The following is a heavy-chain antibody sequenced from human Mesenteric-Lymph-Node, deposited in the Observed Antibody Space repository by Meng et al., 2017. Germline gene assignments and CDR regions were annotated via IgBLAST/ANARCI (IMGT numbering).Heavy chain of an antibody. D-gene: IGHD2-2*01. CDR2: INHSGST. CDR1: CGTVSAYS. V-gene: IGHV4-34*01. CDR3: ASGRKYCSSTSCYGQFDY. Sequence: QVQVLRSAAGLLTPAEALYLIWFVYCGTVSAYSWMWIRQPSEKGLEWIGQINHSGSTNYIPSPKSRVTISVDKSKNQFSLELSSVTSADTAVYYCASGRKYCSSTSCYGQFDYWGQGTLVTVSS. J-gene: IGHJ4*02.